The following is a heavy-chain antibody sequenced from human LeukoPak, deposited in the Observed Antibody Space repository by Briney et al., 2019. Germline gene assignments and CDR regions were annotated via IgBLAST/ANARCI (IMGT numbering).Heavy chain of an antibody. Sequence: ASVKVSCKASGYRFSNFGITWVRQAPGQGLEWMGWTSPYDDNPEYAKKFQGRVTMTTDMSTSTAYMELRSLRPDDTAMYYCAKVDPPIVAGARGDAFEIWGQGTLVTVSS. CDR3: AKVDPPIVAGARGDAFEI. CDR2: TSPYDDNP. J-gene: IGHJ3*02. D-gene: IGHD1-26*01. CDR1: GYRFSNFG. V-gene: IGHV1-18*01.